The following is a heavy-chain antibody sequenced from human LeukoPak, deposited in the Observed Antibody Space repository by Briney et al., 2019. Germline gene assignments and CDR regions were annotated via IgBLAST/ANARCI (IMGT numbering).Heavy chain of an antibody. CDR1: GFSFSNDN. J-gene: IGHJ3*02. CDR3: ATGDSWYIRRAFYI. Sequence: KTGGSLRLSCAASGFSFSNDNMNLVRQAPGKGLEWVSSISSTSSYIYYADSVKGRFTISRDNAKNSLYLQMNSLRAEDTAVYYCATGDSWYIRRAFYIWGQGTMVTVSS. CDR2: ISSTSSYI. V-gene: IGHV3-21*01. D-gene: IGHD6-13*01.